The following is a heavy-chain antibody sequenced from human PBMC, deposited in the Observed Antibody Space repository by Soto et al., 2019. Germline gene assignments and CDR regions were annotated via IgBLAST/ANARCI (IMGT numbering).Heavy chain of an antibody. V-gene: IGHV3-33*01. CDR3: ARDRGSDDPIDY. D-gene: IGHD3-10*01. CDR1: GFTFSSYG. CDR2: IWHDGMNK. J-gene: IGHJ4*02. Sequence: QVQLVESGGGVVQPERSLTLSCAESGFTFSSYGMHWVRQAPGKGLEWVAVIWHDGMNKYYADSVRGRFTISRDNSKNTLYLQMNSLRAEDTAVYYCARDRGSDDPIDYWGQGTLVTVSS.